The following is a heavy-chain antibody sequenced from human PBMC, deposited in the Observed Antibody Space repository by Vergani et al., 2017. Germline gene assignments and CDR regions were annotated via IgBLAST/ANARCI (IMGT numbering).Heavy chain of an antibody. CDR3: ARSMVRGVTTIHPFDY. Sequence: QVQLVESGGGVVQPGRSLRLSCAASGFTFSSYAMHWVRQAPGKGLEWVAVISYDGSNKYYADSVKGRFTISRDNSKNTLYLQMNSLRAEDTAVYYCARSMVRGVTTIHPFDYWGQGTLVTVSS. J-gene: IGHJ4*02. CDR2: ISYDGSNK. CDR1: GFTFSSYA. V-gene: IGHV3-30-3*01. D-gene: IGHD3-10*01.